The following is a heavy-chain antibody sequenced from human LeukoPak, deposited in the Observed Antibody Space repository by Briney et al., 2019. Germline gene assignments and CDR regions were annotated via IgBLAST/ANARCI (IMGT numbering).Heavy chain of an antibody. J-gene: IGHJ3*02. D-gene: IGHD3-3*01. CDR3: ARVIPPRRNFGAFDI. Sequence: GASVKVSCKASGGTFSSYAISWVRQAPGQGLEWMGRIIPILGIANYAQKFQGRVTITADKSTSTAYMELSSLRSEDTAVYYCARVIPPRRNFGAFDIWGQGTMVTVSS. V-gene: IGHV1-69*04. CDR1: GGTFSSYA. CDR2: IIPILGIA.